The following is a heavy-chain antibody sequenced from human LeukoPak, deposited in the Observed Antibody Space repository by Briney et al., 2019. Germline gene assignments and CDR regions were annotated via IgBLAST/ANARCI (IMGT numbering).Heavy chain of an antibody. D-gene: IGHD1-26*01. CDR3: ARGWGQWGLAWGFDI. CDR2: MNPNSGNT. CDR1: GYTFTSYD. J-gene: IGHJ3*02. Sequence: ASVKLSCKASGYTFTSYDINWVRQATGQGLEWMGWMNPNSGNTGYAQKFQGRVTMTRNTSISTTYMELSSLRSEDTAVYYCARGWGQWGLAWGFDIWGQGTMVTVSS. V-gene: IGHV1-8*01.